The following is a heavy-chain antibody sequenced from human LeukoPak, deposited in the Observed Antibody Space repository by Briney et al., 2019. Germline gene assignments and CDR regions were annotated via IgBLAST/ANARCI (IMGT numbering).Heavy chain of an antibody. CDR2: IYPGDSDT. D-gene: IGHD3-10*01. J-gene: IGHJ4*02. CDR1: GYSSTSYW. CDR3: ARRGNAASGYFDY. Sequence: GESLKISCKGSGYSSTSYWIGWVRQMPEKGLEWMGNIYPGDSDTRYSPSFQGQVTISADKSISTAYLQWSSLKASDTAMYYCARRGNAASGYFDYWGQGTLVTVSS. V-gene: IGHV5-51*01.